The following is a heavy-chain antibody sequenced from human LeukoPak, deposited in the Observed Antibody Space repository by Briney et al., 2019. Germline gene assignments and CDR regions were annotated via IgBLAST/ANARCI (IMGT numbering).Heavy chain of an antibody. Sequence: GGSLRLSCAASGFTFSSYWMSWVRQAPGKGLEWVADIKEDGSEKYYVDSVKGRFTISRDNAKNSLYLQMNSLRAEDTAVYYCTLTPDYYGSGSFDYWGQGTLVTVSS. CDR2: IKEDGSEK. CDR3: TLTPDYYGSGSFDY. V-gene: IGHV3-7*01. D-gene: IGHD3-10*01. J-gene: IGHJ4*02. CDR1: GFTFSSYW.